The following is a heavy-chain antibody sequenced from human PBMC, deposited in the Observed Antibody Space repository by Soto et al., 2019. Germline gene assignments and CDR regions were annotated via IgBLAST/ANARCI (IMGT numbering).Heavy chain of an antibody. CDR2: IYYSGST. V-gene: IGHV4-59*01. J-gene: IGHJ4*02. CDR3: ARESNDILTGYSQLDY. D-gene: IGHD3-9*01. Sequence: SETLSLTCTVSGGSISSYYWSWIRQPPGKGLEWIGYIYYSGSTNYNPSLKSRVTISVDTSKNQFSLKLSSVTAADTAVYYCARESNDILTGYSQLDYWGQGTLVTVS. CDR1: GGSISSYY.